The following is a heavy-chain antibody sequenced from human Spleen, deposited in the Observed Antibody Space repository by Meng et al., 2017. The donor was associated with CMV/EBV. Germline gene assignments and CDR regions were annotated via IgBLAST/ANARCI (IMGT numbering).Heavy chain of an antibody. J-gene: IGHJ4*02. CDR3: AYDSSGYKYYFDY. D-gene: IGHD3-22*01. V-gene: IGHV4-39*01. Sequence: SETLSLTCTVSGGSISSSSYYWGWIRQPPGKGLEWIGSIYYSGSTYYNPSLKSRVTISVDTSKNQFSLKLRSVTAADTAVYYCAYDSSGYKYYFDYWGQGTLVTVSS. CDR1: GGSISSSSYY. CDR2: IYYSGST.